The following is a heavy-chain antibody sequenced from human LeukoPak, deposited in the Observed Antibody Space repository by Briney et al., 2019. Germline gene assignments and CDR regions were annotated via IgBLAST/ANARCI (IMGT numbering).Heavy chain of an antibody. D-gene: IGHD6-19*01. Sequence: PGGSLRLSCAASGFTFDDYAMHWVRQAPGKGLEWVAGISWNSGSIGYADSVKGRFTISRDNAKNSLYLQMNSLRAEDTALYYCAKAGRSSGWESSYFYYGMDVWGQGTTVTVSS. V-gene: IGHV3-9*01. CDR1: GFTFDDYA. J-gene: IGHJ6*02. CDR2: ISWNSGSI. CDR3: AKAGRSSGWESSYFYYGMDV.